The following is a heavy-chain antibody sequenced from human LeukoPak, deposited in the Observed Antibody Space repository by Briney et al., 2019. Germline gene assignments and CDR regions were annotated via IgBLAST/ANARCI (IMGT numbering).Heavy chain of an antibody. CDR1: GDSINNSSYY. CDR2: IHYSGST. V-gene: IGHV4-39*01. J-gene: IGHJ4*02. Sequence: PSGTLSLTCTVSGDSINNSSYYWGWTRQPPGKGLEWIGSIHYSGSTYYNPSLKSRVTISVDTSKNQFSLRLSSVTAADTAVYYCARGSIAPDYWGQGTLVTVSS. D-gene: IGHD6-6*01. CDR3: ARGSIAPDY.